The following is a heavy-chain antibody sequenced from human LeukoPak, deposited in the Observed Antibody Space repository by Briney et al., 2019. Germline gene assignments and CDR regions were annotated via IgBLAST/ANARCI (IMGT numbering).Heavy chain of an antibody. CDR2: IRYDGSNK. V-gene: IGHV3-30*02. CDR1: GFTFSSYG. D-gene: IGHD2-2*03. Sequence: GGSLRLSCAASGFTFSSYGMHWVRQAPGKGLEWVAFIRYDGSNKYYADSVKGRFTISRDNSKNTLYLQMNSLRAEDTALYYCAKDGYCSSTSCYYYYWGQGTLVTVSS. J-gene: IGHJ4*02. CDR3: AKDGYCSSTSCYYYY.